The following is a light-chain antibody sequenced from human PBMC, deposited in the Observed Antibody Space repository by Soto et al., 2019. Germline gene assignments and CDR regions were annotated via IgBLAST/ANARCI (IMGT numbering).Light chain of an antibody. J-gene: IGKJ1*01. CDR3: QQYGSSPKT. Sequence: EIVLTQSPGTLSLSPGERVTVSCRASQSVSHSYLAWYQLKPGQAPRLLIYGASSRATGIPDRFRGSGSGTDLTLTINRPETDVFAVYCCQQYGSSPKTFGQGTKVEIK. V-gene: IGKV3-20*01. CDR2: GAS. CDR1: QSVSHSY.